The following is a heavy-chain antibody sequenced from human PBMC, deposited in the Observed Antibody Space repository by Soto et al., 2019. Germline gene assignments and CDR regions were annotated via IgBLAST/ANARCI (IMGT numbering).Heavy chain of an antibody. CDR1: GATLNSFINYG. CDR2: IIPVFGAA. Sequence: QVQLVQSGAEVKKPGSSVRVSCKASGATLNSFINYGITWVRQAPGQGLEYVGGIIPVFGAANHAQKFQGRVTVSADDPTSTVNMELSRLRSNDTAGYCCAMGAVTTILLLKYAALEIWGQGKMVTVSS. J-gene: IGHJ3*02. D-gene: IGHD2-2*01. V-gene: IGHV1-69*12. CDR3: AMGAVTTILLLKYAALEI.